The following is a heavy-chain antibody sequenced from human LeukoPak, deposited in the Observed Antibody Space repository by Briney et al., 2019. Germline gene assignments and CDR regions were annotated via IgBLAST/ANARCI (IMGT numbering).Heavy chain of an antibody. CDR3: TTGRSGWYVADFT. V-gene: IGHV3-15*01. J-gene: IGHJ5*02. D-gene: IGHD6-19*01. CDR2: IKSKTDGGTT. Sequence: GGSLRLSCAASGFTFSNAWMSWVRQAPGKGLEWVGRIKSKTDGGTTDYAAPVKGRFTISRDDSKNTPYLQMNSLKTEDTAVFYCTTGRSGWYVADFTWGQGTLVTVSS. CDR1: GFTFSNAW.